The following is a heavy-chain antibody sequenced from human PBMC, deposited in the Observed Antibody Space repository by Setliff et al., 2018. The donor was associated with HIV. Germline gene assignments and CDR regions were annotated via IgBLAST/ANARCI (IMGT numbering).Heavy chain of an antibody. CDR1: GFTFTSSA. V-gene: IGHV1-58*02. CDR3: AADQGVTRTWYFDL. J-gene: IGHJ2*01. D-gene: IGHD2-21*02. Sequence: SVKVSCKASGFTFTSSAIQWVRQARGQRLEWIGWIVVGSGNTNYAQKFQERVTITRDMSTSTAYMELSSLRSEDTAVYYCAADQGVTRTWYFDLWGRGTLVTVSS. CDR2: IVVGSGNT.